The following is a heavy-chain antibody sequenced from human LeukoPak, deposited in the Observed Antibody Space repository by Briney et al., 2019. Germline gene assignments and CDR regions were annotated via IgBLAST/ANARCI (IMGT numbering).Heavy chain of an antibody. Sequence: GGSLRLSCAASGFTFSSYAMHWVRQAPGKGLECVSVISYDGSNKYYADSVKGRFTISRDNSKNTLYLQMNSLRAEDTAVYYCAKDMYSSSWYYFDYWGQGTLVTVSS. J-gene: IGHJ4*02. V-gene: IGHV3-30*18. CDR2: ISYDGSNK. D-gene: IGHD6-13*01. CDR1: GFTFSSYA. CDR3: AKDMYSSSWYYFDY.